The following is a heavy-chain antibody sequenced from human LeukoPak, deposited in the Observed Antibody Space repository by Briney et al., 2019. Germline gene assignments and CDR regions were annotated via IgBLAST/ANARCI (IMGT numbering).Heavy chain of an antibody. V-gene: IGHV4-34*01. D-gene: IGHD3-3*01. J-gene: IGHJ5*02. Sequence: PSETLSLTCAVYGGSFSGYYWSWIRQPPGKGLEWIGEINHSGSTNYNPSLKSRVTISVDTSKNQFSLKLSSVTAADTAVYYCARNDYDFWSGYLNWFDPWGQGTLVTVSS. CDR3: ARNDYDFWSGYLNWFDP. CDR1: GGSFSGYY. CDR2: INHSGST.